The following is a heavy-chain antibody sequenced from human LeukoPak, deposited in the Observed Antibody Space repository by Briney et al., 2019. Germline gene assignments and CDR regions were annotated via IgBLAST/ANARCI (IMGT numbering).Heavy chain of an antibody. CDR2: INNDGSVT. D-gene: IGHD5-24*01. Sequence: GGSLRLPCAASGFTFSSYWMHWVRQAPGEGLVWVSQINNDGSVTSYADSVKGRFTISRDNAKNTLYLQMNSLRAEDTAVYYCANLDGYWGQGTVVTVSS. J-gene: IGHJ4*02. V-gene: IGHV3-74*01. CDR3: ANLDGY. CDR1: GFTFSSYW.